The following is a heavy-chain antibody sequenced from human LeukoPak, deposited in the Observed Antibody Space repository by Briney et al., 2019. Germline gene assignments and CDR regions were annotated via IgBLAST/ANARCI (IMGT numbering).Heavy chain of an antibody. CDR2: IGTNDTTI. CDR3: ARISYCSTASCYKSFDY. Sequence: QAGGSLRLSCAASGFTFSGYAMTWVRQAPGKGLEWVSFIGTNDTTIYYADSAKGRFTISRDNAKNALNLQMNSLRAEDTAVYYCARISYCSTASCYKSFDYWGQGTLVTVSS. V-gene: IGHV3-48*03. D-gene: IGHD2-2*02. J-gene: IGHJ4*02. CDR1: GFTFSGYA.